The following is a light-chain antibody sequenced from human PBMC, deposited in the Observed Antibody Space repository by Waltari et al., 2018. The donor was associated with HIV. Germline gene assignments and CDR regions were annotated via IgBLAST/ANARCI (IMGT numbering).Light chain of an antibody. J-gene: IGKJ4*01. Sequence: EIVMTQSPATLSVSPGERVTLSCRASQTVGSNVAWYQHKVGQAPRLLIYVTYGTFSGSGSGTEFTLTISSLQSDDFAVYYCQQYSKWPLTFGGGTKVEMK. CDR3: QQYSKWPLT. CDR2: V. CDR1: QTVGSN. V-gene: IGKV3-15*01.